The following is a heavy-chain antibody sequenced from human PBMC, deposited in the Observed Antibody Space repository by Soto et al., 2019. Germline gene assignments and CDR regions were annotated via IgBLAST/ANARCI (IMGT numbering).Heavy chain of an antibody. J-gene: IGHJ4*02. CDR3: ARDGSGSYRRFDY. CDR1: GGSISSSDW. V-gene: IGHV4-4*02. Sequence: SESLCLTCDVLGGSISSSDWWRWVRQPPGKGLEWIGEIYHSGSTNYNPSLKSRVTISVDKSKNQFSLKLSSVTAADTAVYYCARDGSGSYRRFDYWGQGTLVT. D-gene: IGHD3-10*01. CDR2: IYHSGST.